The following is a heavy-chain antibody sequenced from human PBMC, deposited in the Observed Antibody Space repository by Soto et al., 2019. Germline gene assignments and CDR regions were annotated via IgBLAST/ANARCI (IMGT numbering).Heavy chain of an antibody. D-gene: IGHD1-1*01. CDR3: ARDPRRRRNDIIAAFDS. CDR2: ISGNNGDT. Sequence: QVPLVQSGAEVKRPGASVKVSCTASGYTLTKHGITCVRQAPGQGLEWVGWISGNNGDTNYAQKFQGRVTITADTATRTASMELRRLRSDDAAVYYCARDPRRRRNDIIAAFDSWGQGTLVTFS. J-gene: IGHJ5*01. CDR1: GYTLTKHG. V-gene: IGHV1-18*01.